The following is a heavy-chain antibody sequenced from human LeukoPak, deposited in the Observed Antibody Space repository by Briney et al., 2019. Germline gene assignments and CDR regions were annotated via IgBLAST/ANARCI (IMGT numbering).Heavy chain of an antibody. CDR2: ISSSGSTI. J-gene: IGHJ6*04. CDR1: GFTFSNYE. D-gene: IGHD3-10*02. V-gene: IGHV3-48*03. Sequence: GGSLRLSCAASGFTFSNYEMNWVRQAPGKGLEWVSYISSSGSTIYYADSVKGRFTISRDNAKNSLYLQMNSLRAEDAAVYYCAELGITMIGGVWGKGTTVTISS. CDR3: AELGITMIGGV.